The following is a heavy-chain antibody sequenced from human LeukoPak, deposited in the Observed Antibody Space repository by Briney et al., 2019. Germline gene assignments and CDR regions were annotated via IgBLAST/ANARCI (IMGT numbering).Heavy chain of an antibody. CDR3: ARQAYSSGRYFPFDY. J-gene: IGHJ4*02. CDR1: GFAFSTYG. CDR2: IWYDGSKT. Sequence: GGSLRLSCAASGFAFSTYGMHWVRQAPGKGLEWVAYIWYDGSKTYYADSVKGRFTISRDDPQNTLYLQVNSLRAEDTAVYYCARQAYSSGRYFPFDYWGQGTLVTVSS. D-gene: IGHD3-22*01. V-gene: IGHV3-33*01.